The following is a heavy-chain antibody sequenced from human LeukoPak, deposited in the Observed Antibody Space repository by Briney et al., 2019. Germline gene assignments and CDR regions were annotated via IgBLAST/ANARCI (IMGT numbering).Heavy chain of an antibody. Sequence: GGSLRLSCAASGFTFSSYGMHWVRQAPGKGLEWVANIKQDGSEKYYVDSVKGRFTISRDNAKNSLYLQMNSLRAEDTAVYYCARGTATYYDILTGYYYYYGMDVWGQGTTVTVSS. CDR1: GFTFSSYG. CDR2: IKQDGSEK. J-gene: IGHJ6*02. D-gene: IGHD3-9*01. CDR3: ARGTATYYDILTGYYYYYGMDV. V-gene: IGHV3-7*01.